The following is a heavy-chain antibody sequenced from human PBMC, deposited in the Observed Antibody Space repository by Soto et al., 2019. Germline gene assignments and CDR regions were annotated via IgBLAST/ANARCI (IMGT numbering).Heavy chain of an antibody. CDR1: GYSFTSYW. Sequence: HGESLKISCKGSGYSFTSYWISWVRQMPGKGLEWMGRIDPSDSYTNYSPSFQGHVTISADKSISTAYLQWSSLKASDTAMYYCARQGIAAAGPFDYWGQGTLVTVSS. CDR2: IDPSDSYT. J-gene: IGHJ4*02. V-gene: IGHV5-10-1*01. D-gene: IGHD6-13*01. CDR3: ARQGIAAAGPFDY.